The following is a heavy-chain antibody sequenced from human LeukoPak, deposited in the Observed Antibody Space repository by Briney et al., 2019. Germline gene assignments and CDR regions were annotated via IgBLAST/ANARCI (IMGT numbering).Heavy chain of an antibody. V-gene: IGHV4-34*01. CDR3: ARMERYYYYGMDV. J-gene: IGHJ6*04. D-gene: IGHD3-3*01. CDR2: INHSGST. CDR1: GGSFSGYY. Sequence: SSETLSLTCAVYGGSFSGYYWSWIRQPPGKGLEWIGEINHSGSTNYNPSLKSRVTISVDTSKSQFSLKLSSVTAADTAVYYCARMERYYYYGMDVWGKGTTVTVSS.